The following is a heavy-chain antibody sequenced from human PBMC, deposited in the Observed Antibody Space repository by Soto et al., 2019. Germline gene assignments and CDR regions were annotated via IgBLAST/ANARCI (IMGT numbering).Heavy chain of an antibody. CDR3: ARLPEWKQLVRFLDY. CDR2: IYYSGST. CDR1: GGSISSGGYY. V-gene: IGHV4-39*01. Sequence: PSETLPLTCAFSGGSISSGGYYWGWIRTPPGKGLEWIGSIYYSGSTYYNPSLKSRVTISVDTSKNQFSLKLSSVTAADTAVYYCARLPEWKQLVRFLDYWGQGTLVTVSS. J-gene: IGHJ4*02. D-gene: IGHD6-13*01.